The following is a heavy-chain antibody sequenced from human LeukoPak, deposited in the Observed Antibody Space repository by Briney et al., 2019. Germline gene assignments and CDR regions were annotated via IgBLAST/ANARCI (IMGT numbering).Heavy chain of an antibody. CDR3: AREPDYGDYPRAWFDP. CDR1: GYTFTSNS. D-gene: IGHD4-17*01. J-gene: IGHJ5*02. CDR2: ISTYNGNT. V-gene: IGHV1-18*01. Sequence: ASVKVSCKASGYTFTSNSITWVRQAPGQGLEWMGWISTYNGNTNYTQKFQGRVTMTTDTSTSTAYMELRSLRSDDTAVYYCAREPDYGDYPRAWFDPWGQGTLVTVSS.